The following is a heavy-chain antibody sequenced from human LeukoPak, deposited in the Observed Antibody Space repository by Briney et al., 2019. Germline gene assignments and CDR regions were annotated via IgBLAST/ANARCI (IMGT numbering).Heavy chain of an antibody. D-gene: IGHD3-10*01. V-gene: IGHV1-18*01. Sequence: ASVKVSCKASGYTFTSYGISWVRQAPGQGLEWMGWISAYNGNTNYAQKLQGRVTMTRDTSISTAYMELSRLRSDDTAVYYCARGGGRLLWFGELLYDYWGQGTLVTVSS. CDR1: GYTFTSYG. CDR3: ARGGGRLLWFGELLYDY. CDR2: ISAYNGNT. J-gene: IGHJ4*02.